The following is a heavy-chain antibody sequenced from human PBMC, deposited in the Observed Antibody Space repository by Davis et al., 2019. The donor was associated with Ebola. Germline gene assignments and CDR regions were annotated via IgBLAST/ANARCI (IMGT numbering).Heavy chain of an antibody. V-gene: IGHV1-18*01. CDR2: ITTHNNNT. D-gene: IGHD3-3*01. CDR1: GYTFMRHG. J-gene: IGHJ3*01. Sequence: ASVKVSCKASGYTFMRHGISWVRQAPGQGLEWLGWITTHNNNTHSTKNLQGRLTMTTDASTSTAYLELRGLRSDDPAVYYCARGLGVFGVVPDAFDVWGQGTMVTTSS. CDR3: ARGLGVFGVVPDAFDV.